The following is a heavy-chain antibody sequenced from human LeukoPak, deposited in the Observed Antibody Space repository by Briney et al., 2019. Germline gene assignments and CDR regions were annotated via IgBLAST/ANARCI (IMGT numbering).Heavy chain of an antibody. J-gene: IGHJ4*02. CDR3: ARGSGSSYFGL. CDR2: IYYTGST. CDR1: GGSISSYY. D-gene: IGHD1-26*01. V-gene: IGHV4-59*01. Sequence: RTSETLSLTCTVSGGSISSYYWSWIRQPPGKGLEWIGYIYYTGSTNYNPSLRSRLTISVDTSKNQFSLKLSSVTAADTAVYYCARGSGSSYFGLWGQGTLVTVSS.